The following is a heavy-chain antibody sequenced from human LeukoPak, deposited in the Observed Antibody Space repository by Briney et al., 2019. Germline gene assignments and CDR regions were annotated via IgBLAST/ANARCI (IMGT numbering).Heavy chain of an antibody. J-gene: IGHJ4*02. V-gene: IGHV3-64D*06. CDR2: IGPNGAST. CDR3: VKDLTGTWSFDY. CDR1: GFTFSNHF. Sequence: GGSLRLSCSTSGFTFSNHFMHWVRQAPGKGLEYVSSIGPNGASTLYADSVKGRFTISRDNSKNALYLQLTSLRLEDTALYCCVKDLTGTWSFDYWGQGTLVTVSS. D-gene: IGHD3-9*01.